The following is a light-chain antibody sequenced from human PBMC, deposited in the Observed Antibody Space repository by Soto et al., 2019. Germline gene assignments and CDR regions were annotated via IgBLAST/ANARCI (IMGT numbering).Light chain of an antibody. CDR3: LQHDSYPRT. CDR2: GAS. Sequence: DIQMTQSPSSLFASVGDRVSITCRASQGIRNNLGWYQQKPGEAPKRLIYGASSLQSGVPSRFSGSGSGTEFTLTVSSLRPEDFATYYCLQHDSYPRTFGQGTKLEIK. V-gene: IGKV1-17*01. J-gene: IGKJ1*01. CDR1: QGIRNN.